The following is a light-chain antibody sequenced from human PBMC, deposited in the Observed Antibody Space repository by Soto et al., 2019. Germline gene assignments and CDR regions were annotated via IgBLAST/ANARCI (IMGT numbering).Light chain of an antibody. CDR2: GAS. CDR3: QQYGSAPAWT. J-gene: IGKJ1*01. CDR1: QSISSSY. V-gene: IGKV3-20*01. Sequence: EIVLTQSPGTQSLSPGERATLSCRASQSISSSYLAWYQQKPGQAPRLLIYGASKRATGIPDRFSGSGSGTDFTLTISRLESEDLAVYYCQQYGSAPAWTFGQGTKVEIK.